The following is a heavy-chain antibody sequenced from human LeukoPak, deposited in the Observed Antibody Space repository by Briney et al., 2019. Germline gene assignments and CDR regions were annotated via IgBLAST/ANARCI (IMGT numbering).Heavy chain of an antibody. D-gene: IGHD5-12*01. Sequence: GSLRLSCAASGFTVSSNYMSWVRQAPGKGLEWVSVIYSGGSTYYADSVKGRFTISRDNSKNTLYLQMNSLRAEDTAVYYCARVATISGGLDYWGQGTLVTVSS. CDR3: ARVATISGGLDY. CDR1: GFTVSSNY. J-gene: IGHJ4*02. CDR2: IYSGGST. V-gene: IGHV3-53*01.